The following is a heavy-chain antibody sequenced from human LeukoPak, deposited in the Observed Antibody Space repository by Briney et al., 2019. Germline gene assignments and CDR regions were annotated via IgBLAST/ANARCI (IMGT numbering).Heavy chain of an antibody. Sequence: PGGSLRLSCAASGFTFSSYSMNWVRQAPGKGLEWVSSISSSSSYIYYADSVKGRFTISRDNAKNSLYLQMNSLRAEDTAVYYCARVSGRSLGAFDIWGQGTMVTVSS. CDR3: ARVSGRSLGAFDI. CDR1: GFTFSSYS. CDR2: ISSSSSYI. J-gene: IGHJ3*02. V-gene: IGHV3-21*04. D-gene: IGHD1-26*01.